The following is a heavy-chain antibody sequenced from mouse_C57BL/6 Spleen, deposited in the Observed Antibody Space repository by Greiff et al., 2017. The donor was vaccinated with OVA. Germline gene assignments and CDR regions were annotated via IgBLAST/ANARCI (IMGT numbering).Heavy chain of an antibody. D-gene: IGHD2-4*01. CDR3: VRPLYDYEFAY. CDR1: GFSFNTYA. CDR2: IRSKSNNYAT. V-gene: IGHV10-1*01. Sequence: GGGLVQPKGSLKLSCAASGFSFNTYAMNWVRQAPGKGLEWVARIRSKSNNYATYYADSVKDRFTISRDDSERMLYLQMNNLKTEDTAMYYCVRPLYDYEFAYWGQGTLVTVSA. J-gene: IGHJ3*01.